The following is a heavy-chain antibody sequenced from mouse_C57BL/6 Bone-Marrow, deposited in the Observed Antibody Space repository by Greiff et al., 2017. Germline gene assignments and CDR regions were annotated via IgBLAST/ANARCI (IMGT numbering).Heavy chain of an antibody. Sequence: QVQLQQPGAELVKPGASVKLSCKASGYTFTSYWMHWVKQRPGQGLEWIGMIHPNSGSTNYNEKFKSKATLTVDKSSSTAYMQLSSLTSEDSAVYYCASILITTVVASVDYWGQGTTLTVSS. CDR3: ASILITTVVASVDY. V-gene: IGHV1-64*01. CDR1: GYTFTSYW. D-gene: IGHD1-1*01. J-gene: IGHJ2*01. CDR2: IHPNSGST.